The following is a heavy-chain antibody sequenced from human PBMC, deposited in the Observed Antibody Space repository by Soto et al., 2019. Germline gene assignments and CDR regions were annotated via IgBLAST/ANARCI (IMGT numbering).Heavy chain of an antibody. J-gene: IGHJ3*02. Sequence: QVQLQESGPGLVKPSETLSLTCTVSGGSISSYYWSWIRQPPGKGLEWIGYIYYSGSTNYNPSLTSRVTISVDTSKNQFSLKLSSVTAADTAVYYCARRYSSAFDIWGQGTMVPVSS. CDR1: GGSISSYY. CDR2: IYYSGST. V-gene: IGHV4-59*08. CDR3: ARRYSSAFDI. D-gene: IGHD6-13*01.